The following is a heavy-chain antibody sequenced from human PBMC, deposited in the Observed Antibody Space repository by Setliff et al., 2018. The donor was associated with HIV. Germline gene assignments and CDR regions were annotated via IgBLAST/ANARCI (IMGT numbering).Heavy chain of an antibody. CDR2: IFTSGST. V-gene: IGHV4-4*09. D-gene: IGHD3-10*01. CDR3: ARRIGNSGSFPDKNWFDT. CDR1: GGSISSYC. Sequence: PSETLSLTCTVSGGSISSYCWNWIRQPPGGGLEWVGFIFTSGSTKYNPSLQSRVTMSIDTSKNQFSLKLTSVTAADTAVYYCARRIGNSGSFPDKNWFDTWGRGSLVTVSS. J-gene: IGHJ5*02.